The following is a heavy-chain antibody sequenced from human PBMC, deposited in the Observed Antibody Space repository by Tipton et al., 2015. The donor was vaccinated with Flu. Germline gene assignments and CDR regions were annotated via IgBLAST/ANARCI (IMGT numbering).Heavy chain of an antibody. CDR2: IYSTGTT. D-gene: IGHD3-3*01. CDR3: AKETYFNSWSGYAFDI. V-gene: IGHV4-4*07. Sequence: TLSLTCTVSGGSITPYYWSWIRQSAGQGLEWIGRIYSTGTTNYNPALKSRVSMSVDTSNNQFSLEIISVTAADTAVYYCAKETYFNSWSGYAFDIWGQGTKVTVSS. J-gene: IGHJ3*02. CDR1: GGSITPYY.